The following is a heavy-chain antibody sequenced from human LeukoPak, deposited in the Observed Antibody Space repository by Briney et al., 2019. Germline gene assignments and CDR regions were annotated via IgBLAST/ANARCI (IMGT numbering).Heavy chain of an antibody. CDR1: GFTLYDYA. CDR3: AKDTSSGLDY. CDR2: ISWNSGSI. Sequence: RAPRLPRATPGFTLYDYAMHLVPQAPGKGPEWVSGISWNSGSIGYADSVKGRFTISRDNAKNSLYLQMNSLRAEDTALYYCAKDTSSGLDYWGQGTLVTVSS. D-gene: IGHD6-19*01. V-gene: IGHV3-9*01. J-gene: IGHJ4*02.